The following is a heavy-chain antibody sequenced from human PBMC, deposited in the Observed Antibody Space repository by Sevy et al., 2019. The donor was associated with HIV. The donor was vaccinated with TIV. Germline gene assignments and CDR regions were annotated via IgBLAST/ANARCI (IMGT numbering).Heavy chain of an antibody. D-gene: IGHD6-19*01. Sequence: GGSLRLSCAASGFTFSSYAVHWVRQAPGKGLEWVAFISYDGNNKYYPDSVKGRITISRDNSKKTLYLEMNSLRGEDTAVYYCARGGSGWSLDYWGQGTLVIVSS. V-gene: IGHV3-30-3*01. CDR1: GFTFSSYA. CDR3: ARGGSGWSLDY. J-gene: IGHJ4*02. CDR2: ISYDGNNK.